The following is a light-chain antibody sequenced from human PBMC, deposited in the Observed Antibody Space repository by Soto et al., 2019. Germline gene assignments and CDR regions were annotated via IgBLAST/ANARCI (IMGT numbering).Light chain of an antibody. Sequence: QSVLTQPPSVSGAPGQRVTISCTGSSSNIGAPYDVHWYQQHPGTAPKLLIYGNTIRPSGISNRFSGSKSDNTASLTISGLQAEDEADYYCCSYTSSSTLYVFGTGTKLTV. CDR1: SSNIGAPYD. J-gene: IGLJ1*01. CDR2: GNT. V-gene: IGLV1-40*01. CDR3: CSYTSSSTLYV.